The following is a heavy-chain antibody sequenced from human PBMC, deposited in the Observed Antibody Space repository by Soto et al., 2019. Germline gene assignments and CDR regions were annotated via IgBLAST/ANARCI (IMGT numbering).Heavy chain of an antibody. D-gene: IGHD2-21*01. CDR3: ARGYSPVGAY. J-gene: IGHJ4*02. Sequence: SETLSLTCAVFGGSFSGYHSIWIRQSPGKGLEWIGEINHSGSTNYNPSLKNRVTISVDTSKNQFSLKLNSVNAADMAVYYCARGYSPVGAYWGQGTPVTVS. CDR1: GGSFSGYH. V-gene: IGHV4-34*01. CDR2: INHSGST.